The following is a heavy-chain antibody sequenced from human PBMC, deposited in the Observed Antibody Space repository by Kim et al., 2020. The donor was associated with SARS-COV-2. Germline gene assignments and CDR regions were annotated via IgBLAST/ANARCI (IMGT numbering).Heavy chain of an antibody. V-gene: IGHV3-11*05. D-gene: IGHD3-16*02. CDR3: ARVGYDYVWGSYRDYYYYYGMDV. Sequence: GGSLRLSCAASGFTFSDCYMSWIRQAPGKVLEWVSYISSSSSYTNYADSVKGRFTISRDNAKNSLYLQMNSLRAEDTAVYYCARVGYDYVWGSYRDYYYYYGMDVWGQGPTVTVSS. CDR2: ISSSSSYT. CDR1: GFTFSDCY. J-gene: IGHJ6*02.